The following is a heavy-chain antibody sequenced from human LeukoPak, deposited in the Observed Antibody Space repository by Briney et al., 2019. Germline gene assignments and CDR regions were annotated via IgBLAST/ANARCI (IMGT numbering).Heavy chain of an antibody. CDR3: AKETPYYDFWSGYYTG. CDR2: ISGSGGST. V-gene: IGHV3-23*01. J-gene: IGHJ4*02. D-gene: IGHD3-3*01. Sequence: GGSLRLSCAASGFTFSSYAMSWVRQAPGKGLEWVSAISGSGGSTYYADSVKGRFTISRDNSKNTLYLQMNSLRAEDTPVYYCAKETPYYDFWSGYYTGWGQGTLVTVSS. CDR1: GFTFSSYA.